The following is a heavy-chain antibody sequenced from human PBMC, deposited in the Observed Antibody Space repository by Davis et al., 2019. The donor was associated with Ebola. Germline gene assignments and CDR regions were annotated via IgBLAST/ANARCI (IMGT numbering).Heavy chain of an antibody. D-gene: IGHD3-3*01. CDR1: GGSFSGLY. CDR2: IYYSGSA. CDR3: ARVQYDFWSGRMDV. J-gene: IGHJ6*02. V-gene: IGHV4-34*11. Sequence: MPSETLSLTCAVYGGSFSGLYWSWIRQSPGKGLEWIGSIYYSGSAYYNPSLKSRVTMSADTSKNQFSLNLSSVTAADTAVYYCARVQYDFWSGRMDVWGQGTTVTVSS.